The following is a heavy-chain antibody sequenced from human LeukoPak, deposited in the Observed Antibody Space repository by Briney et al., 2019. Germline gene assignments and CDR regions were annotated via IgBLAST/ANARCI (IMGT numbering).Heavy chain of an antibody. Sequence: GGSLRLSCAASGFTVSSNYMSWVRQAPGKGLEWVSLIYSGVRTYYADSVEGRFTISRDNSKNTLYLQMNSLRAEDMAVYYCARDFGGTTGEGAFDIWGQGTMVTVSS. CDR3: ARDFGGTTGEGAFDI. D-gene: IGHD3-16*01. V-gene: IGHV3-66*02. CDR2: IYSGVRT. J-gene: IGHJ3*02. CDR1: GFTVSSNY.